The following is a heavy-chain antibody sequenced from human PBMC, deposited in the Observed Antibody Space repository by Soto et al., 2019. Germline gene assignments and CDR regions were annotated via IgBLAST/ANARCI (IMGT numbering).Heavy chain of an antibody. V-gene: IGHV3-73*01. CDR1: GFVFKDSS. D-gene: IGHD1-20*01. CDR3: TRRISAAQDY. J-gene: IGHJ4*02. Sequence: EVLLVESGGGLVQPGGSLKLSCAASGFVFKDSSIHWVRQASGKGLEWVGRIRDRAFSYATAYAASVKGRFTISRDDSTNTAYPQMNSLQTEDTAIYYCTRRISAAQDYWGQGTLVIVSS. CDR2: IRDRAFSYAT.